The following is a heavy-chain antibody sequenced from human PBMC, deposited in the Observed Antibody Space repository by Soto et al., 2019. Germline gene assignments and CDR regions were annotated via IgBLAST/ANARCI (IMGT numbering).Heavy chain of an antibody. Sequence: ASVXVSFKACGYTFTIYGIIWVRQAPGQGLEWMGWISAYNGNTNYAQKLQGRVTMTADTSTSTAYMELRSLRSDDTDVYYCANRGDRLSRLDPWGQGTLVTVSS. CDR1: GYTFTIYG. CDR2: ISAYNGNT. J-gene: IGHJ5*02. CDR3: ANRGDRLSRLDP. D-gene: IGHD2-21*02. V-gene: IGHV1-18*01.